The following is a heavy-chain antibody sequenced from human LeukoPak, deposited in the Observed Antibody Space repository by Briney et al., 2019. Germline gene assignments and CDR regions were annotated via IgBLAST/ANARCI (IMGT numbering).Heavy chain of an antibody. CDR2: IYYSGST. CDR1: GGSISSYY. Sequence: SETLSLTCTVSGGSISSYYWSWIRQPPGKGLEWIGYIYYSGSTNYNPSLKSRVTISVDTSKNQFSLKLSSVTAADTAVYYCTRGRVGVARYYPNWFDPWGQGTLVTVSS. D-gene: IGHD3-3*01. CDR3: TRGRVGVARYYPNWFDP. J-gene: IGHJ5*02. V-gene: IGHV4-59*08.